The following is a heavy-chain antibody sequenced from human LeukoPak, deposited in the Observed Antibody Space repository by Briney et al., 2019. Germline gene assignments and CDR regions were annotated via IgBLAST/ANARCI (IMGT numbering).Heavy chain of an antibody. CDR2: IDHIGTT. D-gene: IGHD2-15*01. CDR1: GGSLSGYY. Sequence: PSETLSLTCEVFGGSLSGYYWSWIRQSPRQGLEWIGEIDHIGTTNYNPSLKTRVTMSVDTSKRQFSLKLTSVTAADTAVYYCAREGMVVGGASDIWGQGTTVSVST. J-gene: IGHJ3*02. V-gene: IGHV4-34*01. CDR3: AREGMVVGGASDI.